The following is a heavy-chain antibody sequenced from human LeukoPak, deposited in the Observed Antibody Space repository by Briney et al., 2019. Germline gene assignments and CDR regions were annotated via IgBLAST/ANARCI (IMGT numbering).Heavy chain of an antibody. CDR3: AIRLTTSRLATATTWFDH. J-gene: IGHJ5*02. D-gene: IGHD1-1*01. CDR1: GDSFDGFY. Sequence: SETLSLTCAVYGDSFDGFYWNWIRQSPGKGLEWLGEVNYIGRSNYNPALESRIAISADASKRQFSLKLTSVTAADTAVYYCAIRLTTSRLATATTWFDHWGQGTLVSVSS. CDR2: VNYIGRS. V-gene: IGHV4-34*01.